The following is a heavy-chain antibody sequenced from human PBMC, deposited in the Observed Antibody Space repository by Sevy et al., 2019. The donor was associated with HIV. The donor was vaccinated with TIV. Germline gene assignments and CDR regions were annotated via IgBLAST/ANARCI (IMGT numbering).Heavy chain of an antibody. Sequence: GGSLRLSCAASGFTFSNFGMHWVRQAAGKGLGWVAAIFSDGTTKYYGDSVKGRFTISRDNSKNTLYLQMSRLTGEDTTVYYCSRESGSDWYVDHWGQGTLVTVSS. CDR1: GFTFSNFG. CDR3: SRESGSDWYVDH. D-gene: IGHD2-21*02. J-gene: IGHJ4*02. CDR2: IFSDGTTK. V-gene: IGHV3-33*01.